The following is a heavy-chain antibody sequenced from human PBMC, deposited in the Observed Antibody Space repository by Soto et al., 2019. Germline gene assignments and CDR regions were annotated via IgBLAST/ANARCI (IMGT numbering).Heavy chain of an antibody. V-gene: IGHV3-64D*08. J-gene: IGHJ4*02. CDR2: ISANGDST. D-gene: IGHD5-12*01. Sequence: EVQLVESGGGLVQPGGSLRLSCSASGFTFNDNPMYWVRQAPGKGLAYVSLISANGDSTHYADSVKGRFSISRDNSKNTLYLQMSSLRAEDTAVYYCVKGAGWLQDVDYWGQGTLVTVSS. CDR3: VKGAGWLQDVDY. CDR1: GFTFNDNP.